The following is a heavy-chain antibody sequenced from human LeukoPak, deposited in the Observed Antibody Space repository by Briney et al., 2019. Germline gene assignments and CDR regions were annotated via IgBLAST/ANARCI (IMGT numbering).Heavy chain of an antibody. CDR2: INPSGVST. CDR3: ARGPGIGWFDP. J-gene: IGHJ5*02. D-gene: IGHD3-10*01. CDR1: GYTFTSYY. V-gene: IGHV1-46*01. Sequence: ASVKVSCKASGYTFTSYYMHWVRQAPGQGLEWMGIINPSGVSTIYAQIFQGRVTMTRDTSTSTVYMALSSLRSEDTAVYYCARGPGIGWFDPWGQGTLVTVSS.